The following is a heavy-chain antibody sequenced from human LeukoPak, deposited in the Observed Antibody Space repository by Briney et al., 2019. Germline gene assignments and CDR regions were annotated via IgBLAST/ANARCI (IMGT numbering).Heavy chain of an antibody. CDR2: IYHNGNT. V-gene: IGHV4-38-2*02. CDR1: GYSISSGYY. Sequence: PSETLSLTCTVSGYSISSGYYWGWIRQPPGKGLEWIGSIYHNGNTYYNPSLKSRVTISVDTSNNQFSLKLSSVTAADTAVYYCARRAVAAADLFDYWGQGTLVTVSS. CDR3: ARRAVAAADLFDY. J-gene: IGHJ4*02. D-gene: IGHD6-13*01.